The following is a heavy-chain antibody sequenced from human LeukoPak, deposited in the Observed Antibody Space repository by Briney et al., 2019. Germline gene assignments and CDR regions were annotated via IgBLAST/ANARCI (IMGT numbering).Heavy chain of an antibody. V-gene: IGHV3-53*01. Sequence: GGSLRLSCAASGFTVSSNYMSWVRQAPGKGLEWVSVIYSGGSTYYADSVKGRFTIPRDNSKNTLYLQMNSLRAEDTAVYYCARDRYYYGSGSYVDYYYYGMDVWGQGTTVTVSS. CDR1: GFTVSSNY. J-gene: IGHJ6*02. D-gene: IGHD3-10*01. CDR2: IYSGGST. CDR3: ARDRYYYGSGSYVDYYYYGMDV.